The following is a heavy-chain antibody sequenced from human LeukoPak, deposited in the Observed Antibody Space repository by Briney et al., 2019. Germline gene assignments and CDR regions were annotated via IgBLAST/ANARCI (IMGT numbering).Heavy chain of an antibody. D-gene: IGHD6-19*01. Sequence: ASVKVSCKASGYTFTSYGISWVRQAPGQGLEWMGWISAYNGNTNYAQKLQGRFTMTTDTSTSTAYMELRSLRSDDTAVYYCARQGIAVAGTIDWYFDLWGRGTLVTVSS. CDR3: ARQGIAVAGTIDWYFDL. V-gene: IGHV1-18*01. CDR2: ISAYNGNT. CDR1: GYTFTSYG. J-gene: IGHJ2*01.